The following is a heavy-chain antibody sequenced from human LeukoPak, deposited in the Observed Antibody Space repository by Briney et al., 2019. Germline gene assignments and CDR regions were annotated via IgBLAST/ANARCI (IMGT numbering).Heavy chain of an antibody. J-gene: IGHJ3*02. Sequence: GGSLRLSCAASGFTFSSYSMNWVRQAPGKGLEWVSSISSSSSYIYYADSVKGRFTISRDNAKNSLYLQMNSLRAEDTAVYYCARTGLGIGVLDAFDIWGQGTMVTVSS. V-gene: IGHV3-21*01. CDR1: GFTFSSYS. CDR2: ISSSSSYI. CDR3: ARTGLGIGVLDAFDI. D-gene: IGHD3-16*01.